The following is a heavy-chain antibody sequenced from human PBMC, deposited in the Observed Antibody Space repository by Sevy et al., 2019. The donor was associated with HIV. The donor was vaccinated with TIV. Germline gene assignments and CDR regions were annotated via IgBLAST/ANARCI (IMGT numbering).Heavy chain of an antibody. CDR1: GGSIRSTSCY. V-gene: IGHV4-39*01. Sequence: SETLSLTCSVSGGSIRSTSCYWGWIRQPPGKGLEWIASFDYAGTTYYTPALKSRVTISGDMSKNQFSLKLKSVTVADTAFYYCARYVRGDYAGGFDSWGQGTLVTVSS. D-gene: IGHD4-17*01. CDR3: ARYVRGDYAGGFDS. CDR2: FDYAGTT. J-gene: IGHJ5*01.